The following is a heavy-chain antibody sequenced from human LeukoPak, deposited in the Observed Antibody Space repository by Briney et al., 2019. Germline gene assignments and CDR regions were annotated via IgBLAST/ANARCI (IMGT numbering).Heavy chain of an antibody. Sequence: AASVKVSCEASGYTFTGYYMHWVRQAPGQGLEWMGWINPNSGGTNYAQKFQGRVTMTRDTSISTAYMELSRLRSDDTAVYYCARADCSSTSCYGGRNWFDPWGQGTLVTVSS. J-gene: IGHJ5*02. CDR3: ARADCSSTSCYGGRNWFDP. D-gene: IGHD2-2*01. V-gene: IGHV1-2*02. CDR1: GYTFTGYY. CDR2: INPNSGGT.